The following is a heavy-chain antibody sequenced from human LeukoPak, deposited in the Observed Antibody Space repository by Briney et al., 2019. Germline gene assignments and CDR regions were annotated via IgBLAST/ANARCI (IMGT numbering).Heavy chain of an antibody. J-gene: IGHJ4*02. CDR2: ISYDGSNK. Sequence: GRSLRLSCAASGFTFSSYGMHWVRQAPGKGLEWVAVISYDGSNKYYADSVKGRFTISRDNARNSLFLQMNSLRAEDTAVYYCARDVQVATIYPLDYWGQGTLVTVSS. V-gene: IGHV3-30*03. CDR3: ARDVQVATIYPLDY. CDR1: GFTFSSYG. D-gene: IGHD5-12*01.